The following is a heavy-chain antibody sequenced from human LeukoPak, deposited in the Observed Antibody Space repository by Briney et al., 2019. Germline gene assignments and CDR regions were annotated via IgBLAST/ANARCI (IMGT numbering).Heavy chain of an antibody. J-gene: IGHJ4*02. CDR1: GFTFSSYE. CDR2: ISGSGTTI. CDR3: RGYSGYDIDY. V-gene: IGHV3-48*03. D-gene: IGHD5-12*01. Sequence: QPGGSLRLSCAASGFTFSSYEMNWVRQAPGKGLEWVSFISGSGTTIYYADSVGGRFTISRDNAKNSLYLQMNSLGAEDTAVYYCRGYSGYDIDYWGQGTLVTVSS.